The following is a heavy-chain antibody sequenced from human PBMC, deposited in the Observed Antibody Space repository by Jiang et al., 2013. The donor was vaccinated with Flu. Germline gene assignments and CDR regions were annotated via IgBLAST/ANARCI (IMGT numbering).Heavy chain of an antibody. J-gene: IGHJ4*02. D-gene: IGHD3-10*01. V-gene: IGHV4-59*09. Sequence: RVTISVDTSKNQFSLKLSSVTAADTAVYYCARGALHPRVSMVRGVMQYFDYWGQGTLVTVSS. CDR3: ARGALHPRVSMVRGVMQYFDY.